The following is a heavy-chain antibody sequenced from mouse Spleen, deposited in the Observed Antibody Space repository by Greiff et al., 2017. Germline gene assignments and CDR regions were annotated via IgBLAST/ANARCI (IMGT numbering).Heavy chain of an antibody. V-gene: IGHV1-80*01. D-gene: IGHD2-2*01. CDR1: GYSFSNFW. CDR2: IYPGDGNT. Sequence: QVQLQQSGSDLVKSGASVKISYEASGYSFSNFWMNWVKLRPGKGLEWIGQIYPGDGNTNYNGKFKGKATLTADKSSSTAYMQLNSLTSEDSAVYFCAREDWFKLDYWGPGTTLTVSS. J-gene: IGHJ2*01. CDR3: AREDWFKLDY.